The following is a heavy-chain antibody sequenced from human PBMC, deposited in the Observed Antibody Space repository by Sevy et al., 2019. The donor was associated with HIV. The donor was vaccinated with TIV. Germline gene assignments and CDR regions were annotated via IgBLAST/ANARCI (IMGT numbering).Heavy chain of an antibody. D-gene: IGHD5-12*01. CDR1: GGTFSSYA. CDR3: ARAGGYERHYYYYYMDV. V-gene: IGHV1-69*13. J-gene: IGHJ6*03. CDR2: IIPIFGTA. Sequence: ASVKVSCKASGGTFSSYAISWVRQAPGQGLEWMGGIIPIFGTANYAQKFQGRVTITADESTSTAYMELSSLRSEDTAVYYCARAGGYERHYYYYYMDVWVKGTTVTVSS.